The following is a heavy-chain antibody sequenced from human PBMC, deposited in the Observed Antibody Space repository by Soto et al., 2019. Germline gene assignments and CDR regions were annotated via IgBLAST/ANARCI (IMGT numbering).Heavy chain of an antibody. V-gene: IGHV5-10-1*01. J-gene: IGHJ4*02. D-gene: IGHD4-17*01. CDR3: VATYGDYLDY. CDR1: GYSFTKYW. Sequence: PGESLKISCKGSGYSFTKYWISWVRQMPGKGLEWMGRIDPSDSYINYSPSFQGHVTISADKSINTAYLQWSSLRASDTAIYYCVATYGDYLDYWGQGTLVTVSS. CDR2: IDPSDSYI.